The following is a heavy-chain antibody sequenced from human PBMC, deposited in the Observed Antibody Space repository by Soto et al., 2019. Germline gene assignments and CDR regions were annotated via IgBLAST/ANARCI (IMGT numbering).Heavy chain of an antibody. J-gene: IGHJ4*02. V-gene: IGHV3-48*01. CDR3: AKDHMITFGGVIAPEFDY. CDR1: GFTFSSYR. D-gene: IGHD3-16*02. CDR2: ISSSSSTI. Sequence: GGSLRLSCAASGFTFSSYRMNWVRQAPGKGLEWVSYISSSSSTIYSADSVKGRFTISRDNSKNTLYLQMNSLRAEDTAVYYCAKDHMITFGGVIAPEFDYWGQGTLVTVSS.